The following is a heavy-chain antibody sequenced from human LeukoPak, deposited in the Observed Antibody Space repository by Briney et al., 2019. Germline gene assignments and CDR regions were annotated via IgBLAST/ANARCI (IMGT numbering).Heavy chain of an antibody. Sequence: GASVKVSCKASGYTFTSYGISWVRQAPGQGLEWMGWISAYSGNTNYAQKLQGRVTMTTDTSTSTAYMELRSLRSDDTAVYYCAREFSGVSSSSADYYYYMDVWGKGTTVTVSS. D-gene: IGHD6-6*01. J-gene: IGHJ6*03. CDR2: ISAYSGNT. CDR1: GYTFTSYG. CDR3: AREFSGVSSSSADYYYYMDV. V-gene: IGHV1-18*01.